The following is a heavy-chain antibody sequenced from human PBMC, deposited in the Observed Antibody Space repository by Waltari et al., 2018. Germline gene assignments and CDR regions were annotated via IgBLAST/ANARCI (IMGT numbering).Heavy chain of an antibody. D-gene: IGHD3-3*01. CDR1: GGSISSSSYY. CDR3: ARDWSDEGYYYYYGMDV. J-gene: IGHJ6*02. Sequence: QLQLQESGPGLVKPSATLSLTCTVSGGSISSSSYYLGWIRQPPGKGLEWIGSIYYSGSTYYNPSLESRVTISVDTSKNQFSLKLSSVTAADTAVYYCARDWSDEGYYYYYGMDVWGQGTTVTVSS. CDR2: IYYSGST. V-gene: IGHV4-39*07.